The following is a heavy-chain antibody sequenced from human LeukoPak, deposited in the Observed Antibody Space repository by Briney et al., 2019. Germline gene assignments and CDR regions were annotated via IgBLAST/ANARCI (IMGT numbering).Heavy chain of an antibody. V-gene: IGHV3-74*01. J-gene: IGHJ4*02. D-gene: IGHD5-24*01. CDR2: INSAGGRT. Sequence: PGRSLRLSCTPSGFTFRSYWTHSVRHALGERLVWVSRINSAGGRTSYADSVKGRFTISRDNAKNTLYLQMNSLRAEDTAVYYCARRIQGMAPYYFDYWGQGTLVTVSS. CDR3: ARRIQGMAPYYFDY. CDR1: GFTFRSYW.